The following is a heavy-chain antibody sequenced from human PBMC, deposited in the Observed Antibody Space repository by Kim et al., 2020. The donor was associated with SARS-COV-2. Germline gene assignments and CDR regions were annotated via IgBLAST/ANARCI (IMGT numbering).Heavy chain of an antibody. CDR3: ARDLDPRGSRSDSYYAFDI. CDR2: ISAYNGNT. Sequence: ASVKVSCKASGYTFTSYGISWVRQAPGQGLEWMGWISAYNGNTNYAQKLQGRITMTTDTSTSTAYMELRSLRSDDTAVYYCARDLDPRGSRSDSYYAFDIWGQGTMVTVSS. D-gene: IGHD2-21*02. V-gene: IGHV1-18*01. CDR1: GYTFTSYG. J-gene: IGHJ3*02.